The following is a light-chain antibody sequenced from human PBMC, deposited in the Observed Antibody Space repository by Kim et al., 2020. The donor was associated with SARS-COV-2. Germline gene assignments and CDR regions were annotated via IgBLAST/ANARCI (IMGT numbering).Light chain of an antibody. V-gene: IGLV2-14*03. Sequence: QSALTQPASVSGSPGQSITISCTGTSSDIGTYNYVSWYQHHPGKAPKVIIFDVNKRPSGITNRFSGSKFGRTASLTISGLQAEDEADYYCSSYTASTTFVFGLGTKVTVL. CDR3: SSYTASTTFV. J-gene: IGLJ1*01. CDR1: SSDIGTYNY. CDR2: DVN.